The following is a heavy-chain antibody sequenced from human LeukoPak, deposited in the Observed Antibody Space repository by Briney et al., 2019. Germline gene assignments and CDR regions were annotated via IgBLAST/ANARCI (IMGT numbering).Heavy chain of an antibody. CDR1: GGSISSSTDY. Sequence: PSETLSLTCTVSGGSISSSTDYWGWIRQSPGKRLEWIASIYYRGSTYYNPSLKSRVTISVDTSQHQFSLKLSSVTAADTAVYYCARCERFGKLRPVDPDTFDIWDQGTMVTVSS. D-gene: IGHD3-10*01. CDR2: IYYRGST. V-gene: IGHV4-39*01. CDR3: ARCERFGKLRPVDPDTFDI. J-gene: IGHJ3*02.